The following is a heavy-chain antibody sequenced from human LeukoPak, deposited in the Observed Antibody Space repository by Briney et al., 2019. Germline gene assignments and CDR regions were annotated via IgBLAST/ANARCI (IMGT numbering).Heavy chain of an antibody. CDR2: ISIIDDNT. D-gene: IGHD1-26*01. V-gene: IGHV1-18*01. CDR3: ARASDTTSGRDP. J-gene: IGHJ5*02. Sequence: ASVKVSCKAFGYTFTKYGISWVRQAPGQGLEWMGWISIIDDNTNYAQNLQGRVAMTTDTSTNTVYMELRSLRFDDTAVYYCARASDTTSGRDPWVQGTLVSVSS. CDR1: GYTFTKYG.